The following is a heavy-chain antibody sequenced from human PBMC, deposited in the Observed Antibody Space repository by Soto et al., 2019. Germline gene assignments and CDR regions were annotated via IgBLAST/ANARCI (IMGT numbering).Heavy chain of an antibody. CDR2: IYYSGST. Sequence: PSETLSLTCTVSGGSISSSSYYWGWIRQPPGKGLEWIGSIYYSGSTYYNPSLKSRVTISVDTSKNQFSLKLSSVTAADTAVYYCARRASRDYDFWSGKPGVFDYWGQGTLVTVSS. CDR3: ARRASRDYDFWSGKPGVFDY. D-gene: IGHD3-3*01. V-gene: IGHV4-39*01. J-gene: IGHJ4*02. CDR1: GGSISSSSYY.